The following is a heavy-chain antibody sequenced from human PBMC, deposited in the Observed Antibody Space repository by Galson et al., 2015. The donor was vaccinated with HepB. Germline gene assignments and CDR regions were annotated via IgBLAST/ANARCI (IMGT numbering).Heavy chain of an antibody. J-gene: IGHJ6*02. CDR1: GYSFPNYW. CDR3: ARHLVVPTGWPRIYSYYYYHMDV. CDR2: IYPGDSNT. Sequence: QSGAEVKKPGESLKISCTASGYSFPNYWIGWVRQMPGKGLEWMGVIYPGDSNTTYSPSFRSQVTISADKSSTTAYLQWSSLKASDTAIYYCARHLVVPTGWPRIYSYYYYHMDVWGQGTTVTVSS. V-gene: IGHV5-51*01. D-gene: IGHD6-19*01.